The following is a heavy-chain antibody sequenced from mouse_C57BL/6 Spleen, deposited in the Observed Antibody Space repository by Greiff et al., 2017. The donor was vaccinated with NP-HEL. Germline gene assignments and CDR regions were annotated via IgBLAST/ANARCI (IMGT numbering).Heavy chain of an antibody. D-gene: IGHD1-1*01. V-gene: IGHV1-82*01. CDR2: IYPGDGDT. J-gene: IGHJ2*01. CDR1: GYAFSSSW. Sequence: QVQLKESGPELVKPGASVKISCKASGYAFSSSWMNWVKQRPGKGLEWIGRIYPGDGDTNYNGKFKGKATLTADKSSSTAYMQLSSLTSEDSAVYFCAGNYYGSGVDYWGQGTTLTVSS. CDR3: AGNYYGSGVDY.